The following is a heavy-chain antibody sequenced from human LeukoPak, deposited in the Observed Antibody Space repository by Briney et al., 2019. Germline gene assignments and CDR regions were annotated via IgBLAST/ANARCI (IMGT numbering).Heavy chain of an antibody. J-gene: IGHJ4*02. V-gene: IGHV3-64D*06. CDR2: ISTSGGST. Sequence: GTSLRLSCSASGFTFSRYAMLWVRQAPGKGLGYVSAISTSGGSTYYADSVKGRFTISRDNSKNTLYLQMSSLRDEDTAVYYCVGGFYWGQGTLVTVSS. CDR3: VGGFY. D-gene: IGHD3-16*01. CDR1: GFTFSRYA.